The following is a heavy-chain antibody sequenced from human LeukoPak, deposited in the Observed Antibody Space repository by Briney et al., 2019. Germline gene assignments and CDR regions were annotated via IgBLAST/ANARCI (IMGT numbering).Heavy chain of an antibody. J-gene: IGHJ4*02. V-gene: IGHV3-21*01. CDR2: ISSSSSYI. D-gene: IGHD6-19*01. Sequence: GGSLRLSCAASGFTFSGYSMNWVRQAPGKGLEWVSSISSSSSYIYYADSVKGRFTISRDNAKNSLYLQMNSLRAEDTAVYYCAREPPFIAVAGNIDYWGQGTLVTVSS. CDR1: GFTFSGYS. CDR3: AREPPFIAVAGNIDY.